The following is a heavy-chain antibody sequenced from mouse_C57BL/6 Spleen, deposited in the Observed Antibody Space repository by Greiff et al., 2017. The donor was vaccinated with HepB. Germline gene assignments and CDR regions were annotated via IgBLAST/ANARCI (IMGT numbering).Heavy chain of an antibody. V-gene: IGHV5-17*01. CDR3: ARRDHYGSSSYAMDY. CDR1: GFTFSDYG. D-gene: IGHD1-1*01. CDR2: ISSGSSTI. J-gene: IGHJ4*01. Sequence: EVMLVESGGGLVKPGGSLKLSCAASGFTFSDYGMHWVRQAPEKGLEWVAYISSGSSTIYYADTVKGRFTISRDNAKNTLFLQMTSLRSEDTAMYYCARRDHYGSSSYAMDYWGQGTSVTVSS.